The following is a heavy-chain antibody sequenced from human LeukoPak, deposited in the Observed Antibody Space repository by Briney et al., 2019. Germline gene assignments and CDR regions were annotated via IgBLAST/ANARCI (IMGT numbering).Heavy chain of an antibody. Sequence: ASVKVSCKASGYTFTSYYMHWVRQAPGQGLEWMGIINPSGGSTSYAQKFQGRVTMTRDTSTSTVYMELSSLRSEDTAVYYCARDTNYDILTGHNWFDPWGQGTLVTVSP. CDR2: INPSGGST. V-gene: IGHV1-46*01. D-gene: IGHD3-9*01. CDR1: GYTFTSYY. CDR3: ARDTNYDILTGHNWFDP. J-gene: IGHJ5*02.